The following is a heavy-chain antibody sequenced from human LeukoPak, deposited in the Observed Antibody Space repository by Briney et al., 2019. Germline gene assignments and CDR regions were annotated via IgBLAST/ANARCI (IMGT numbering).Heavy chain of an antibody. V-gene: IGHV3-33*01. CDR3: ARGYQLHHYYYYGMDV. J-gene: IGHJ6*04. CDR1: GFTFSSYG. CDR2: IWYDGSNK. D-gene: IGHD2-2*01. Sequence: QPGRSLRLSCAASGFTFSSYGMHWVRQAPGKGLEWVAVIWYDGSNKYYADSVKGRFTISRDNSKNTLYLQMNSLRAEDTAVYYCARGYQLHHYYYYGMDVWGKGTTVTASS.